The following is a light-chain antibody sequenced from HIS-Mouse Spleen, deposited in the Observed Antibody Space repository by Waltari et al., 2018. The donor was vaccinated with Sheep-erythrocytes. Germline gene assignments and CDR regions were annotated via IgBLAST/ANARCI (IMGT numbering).Light chain of an antibody. J-gene: IGLJ1*01. Sequence: SYELTQPPSVSVSPGPTARLTCSGAALPKQYAYWYQQKPGQAPGVVIYKDRERPSGIPERFSGSSSGTTVTLTISGVQAEDEADYYCQSADSSGTYVFGTGTKVTVL. CDR1: ALPKQY. CDR2: KDR. CDR3: QSADSSGTYV. V-gene: IGLV3-25*03.